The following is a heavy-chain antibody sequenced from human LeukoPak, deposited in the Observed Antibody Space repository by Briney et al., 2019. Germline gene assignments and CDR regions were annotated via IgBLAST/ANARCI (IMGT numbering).Heavy chain of an antibody. D-gene: IGHD6-19*01. V-gene: IGHV4-34*01. J-gene: IGHJ5*02. CDR2: INHSGST. Sequence: SETLSLTCAVYGGSFSGYYWSWIRQPPGKGLELIGEINHSGSTNYNPSLKSRVTISVDTSKNQFSLKLSSVTAADTAVYYCARIAVAGARGPWFDPWGQGTLVTVSS. CDR3: ARIAVAGARGPWFDP. CDR1: GGSFSGYY.